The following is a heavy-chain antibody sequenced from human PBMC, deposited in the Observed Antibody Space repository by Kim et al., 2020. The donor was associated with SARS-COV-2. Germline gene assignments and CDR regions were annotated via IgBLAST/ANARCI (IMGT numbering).Heavy chain of an antibody. D-gene: IGHD3-22*01. Sequence: GGSLRLSCAASGFTFSSYAMSWVRQAPGKGLEWVSAISGSGGSTYYADSVKGRFTISRDNSKNTLYLQMNSLRAEDTAVYYCAKGPYYDSSGPAAGWGQGTLVTVSS. V-gene: IGHV3-23*01. CDR3: AKGPYYDSSGPAAG. CDR2: ISGSGGST. CDR1: GFTFSSYA. J-gene: IGHJ4*02.